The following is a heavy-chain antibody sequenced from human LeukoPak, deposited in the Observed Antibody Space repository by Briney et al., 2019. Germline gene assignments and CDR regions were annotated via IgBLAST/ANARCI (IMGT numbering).Heavy chain of an antibody. Sequence: GGSLRLSCAASGFTFSSYAMSWVRQAPGKGLEWVSAISGSGGSTYYADSVKGRFTISRDNSKNTLYLQMNSLRAEDTAVYYCAKDDHYGSGSYVLYDAFDIWGQGTMVTVSS. CDR1: GFTFSSYA. V-gene: IGHV3-23*01. J-gene: IGHJ3*02. D-gene: IGHD3-10*01. CDR3: AKDDHYGSGSYVLYDAFDI. CDR2: ISGSGGST.